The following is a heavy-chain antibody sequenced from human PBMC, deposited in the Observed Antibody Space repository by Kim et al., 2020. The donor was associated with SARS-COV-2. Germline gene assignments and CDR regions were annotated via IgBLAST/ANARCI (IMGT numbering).Heavy chain of an antibody. V-gene: IGHV1-18*01. CDR3: ARNYLGTEYYYGMDV. CDR1: GYTFTSYG. D-gene: IGHD3-16*01. CDR2: ISAYNGNT. Sequence: ASVKVSCKASGYTFTSYGISWVRQAPGQGLEWMGWISAYNGNTNYAQKLQGRVTMTTDTSTSTAYMELRSLRSDDTDVYYCARNYLGTEYYYGMDVWGQGTTVTVSS. J-gene: IGHJ6*02.